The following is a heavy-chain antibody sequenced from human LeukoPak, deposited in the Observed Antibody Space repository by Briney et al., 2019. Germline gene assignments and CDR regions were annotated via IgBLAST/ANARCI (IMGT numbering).Heavy chain of an antibody. CDR3: ARDEMATIYY. CDR2: INHSGST. D-gene: IGHD5-24*01. Sequence: SETLSLTCTVSGGSISSSSYYWSRIRQPPGKGLEWIGEINHSGSTNYNPSLKSRVTISVDTSKNQFSLKLSSVTAADTAVYYCARDEMATIYYWGQGTLVTVSS. V-gene: IGHV4-39*07. CDR1: GGSISSSSYY. J-gene: IGHJ4*02.